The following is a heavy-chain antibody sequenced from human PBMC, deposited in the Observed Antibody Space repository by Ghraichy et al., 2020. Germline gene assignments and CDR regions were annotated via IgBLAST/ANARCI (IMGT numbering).Heavy chain of an antibody. CDR2: IYSGGST. Sequence: GGSLRLSCAASGLTVGNNYMTWLRQAPGKGLEWVSLIYSGGSTYYVDSVKGRFTISRDNSKNTLYLQMNSLRAEDTAVYYCARNIPVTTLGYWGQGTLVTVSS. J-gene: IGHJ4*02. CDR1: GLTVGNNY. V-gene: IGHV3-66*01. CDR3: ARNIPVTTLGY. D-gene: IGHD4-17*01.